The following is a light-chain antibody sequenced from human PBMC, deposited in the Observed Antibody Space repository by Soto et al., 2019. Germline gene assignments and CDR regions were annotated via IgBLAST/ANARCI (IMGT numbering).Light chain of an antibody. CDR3: QQRSNWPPTWT. V-gene: IGKV3D-20*02. CDR1: QSVSSSY. Sequence: EIVLTQSPGTLSLSPGERATLSCRASQSVSSSYLAWYQQKPGQAPRLLIYGASGRATGIPDRFSGSGSGTDFTLTISSLEPEDFAVYYCQQRSNWPPTWTFGQGTKVDIK. J-gene: IGKJ1*01. CDR2: GAS.